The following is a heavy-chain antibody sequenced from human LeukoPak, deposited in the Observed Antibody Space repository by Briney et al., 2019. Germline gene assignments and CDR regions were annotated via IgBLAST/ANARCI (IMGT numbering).Heavy chain of an antibody. Sequence: GGSLRLSCAASGFTVSSNYMSWVRQAPGKGLEWVSVIYSGGSTYYADSVKGRFTISRDNSKNMLYLQMNSLRAEDTAVYYCARVYSSGWYSWNWGQGTLVTVSS. CDR1: GFTVSSNY. D-gene: IGHD6-19*01. J-gene: IGHJ4*02. CDR3: ARVYSSGWYSWN. V-gene: IGHV3-66*01. CDR2: IYSGGST.